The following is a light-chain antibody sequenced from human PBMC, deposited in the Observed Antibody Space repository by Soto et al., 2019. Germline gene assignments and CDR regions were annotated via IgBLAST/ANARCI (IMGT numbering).Light chain of an antibody. CDR1: QDIGHY. J-gene: IGKJ1*01. CDR2: DAS. CDR3: QKYNSAPWT. Sequence: DIQMTQSPSSLSASVGDRVTIACRASQDIGHYLAWYQQKPGKLPKLLISDASVLRSGVPSRFGSSGSGTDFTLTISSLQPEDVATYFCQKYNSAPWTFGQGTKVEIK. V-gene: IGKV1-27*01.